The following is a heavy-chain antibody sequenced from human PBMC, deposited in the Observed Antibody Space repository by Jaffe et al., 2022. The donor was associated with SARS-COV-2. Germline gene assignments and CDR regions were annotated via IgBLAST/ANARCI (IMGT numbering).Heavy chain of an antibody. J-gene: IGHJ2*01. V-gene: IGHV3-30-3*01. CDR1: GFTFSSYA. CDR3: ARDPVTTDWYFDL. Sequence: QVQLVESGGGVVQPGRSLRLSCAASGFTFSSYAMHWVRQAPGKGLEWVAVISYDGSNKYYADSVKGRFTISRDNSKNTLYLQMNSLRAEDTAVYYCARDPVTTDWYFDLWGRGTLVTVSS. CDR2: ISYDGSNK. D-gene: IGHD4-17*01.